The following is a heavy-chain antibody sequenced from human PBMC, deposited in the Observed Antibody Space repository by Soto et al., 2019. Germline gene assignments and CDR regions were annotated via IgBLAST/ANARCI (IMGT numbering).Heavy chain of an antibody. D-gene: IGHD3-16*02. CDR2: IYYSGST. CDR3: ARGAAYDYVWGSYPNYFDY. V-gene: IGHV4-59*01. Sequence: SETLFLTCTVSGGSISSYYWSWIRQPPGKGLEWIGYIYYSGSTNYNPSLKSRVTISVDTSKNQFSLKLSSVTAADTAVYYCARGAAYDYVWGSYPNYFDYWGQGTLVTVSS. CDR1: GGSISSYY. J-gene: IGHJ4*02.